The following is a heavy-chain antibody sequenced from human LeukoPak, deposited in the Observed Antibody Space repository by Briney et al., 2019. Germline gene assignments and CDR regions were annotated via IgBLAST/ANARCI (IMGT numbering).Heavy chain of an antibody. V-gene: IGHV4-31*03. Sequence: SQTLSLTCTVSGGSISSGGYYWSWIRQHPGKGLEWIGYIYYSGSTYYNPSLKSRVTISVDTSKNQFSLKLSSVTAADTVVYYCARGIGYSGYGYYFDYWGQGTLVTVSS. CDR2: IYYSGST. D-gene: IGHD5-12*01. J-gene: IGHJ4*02. CDR3: ARGIGYSGYGYYFDY. CDR1: GGSISSGGYY.